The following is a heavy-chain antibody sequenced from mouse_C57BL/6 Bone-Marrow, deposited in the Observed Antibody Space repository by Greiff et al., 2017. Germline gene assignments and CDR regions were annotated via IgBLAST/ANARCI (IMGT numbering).Heavy chain of an antibody. CDR1: GFTFSSYG. CDR2: ISSGGSYT. J-gene: IGHJ3*01. V-gene: IGHV5-6*01. D-gene: IGHD1-1*01. CDR3: ASPNLLLFAY. Sequence: EVMLVESGGDLVKPGGSLKLSCAASGFTFSSYGMSWVRQTPDKRLEWVATISSGGSYTYYPDSVKGRFTISRDNAKNTLYLQMSSLKSEDTAMYYCASPNLLLFAYWGQGTLVTVSA.